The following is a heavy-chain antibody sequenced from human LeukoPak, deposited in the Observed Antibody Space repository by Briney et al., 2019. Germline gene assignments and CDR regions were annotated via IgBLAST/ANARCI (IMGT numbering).Heavy chain of an antibody. Sequence: PSETLSLTCAVYGGSFSGYYWSWIRRPPGKGLEWIGEINHSGSTNYNPSLKSRVTISVDTSKNQFSLKLSSVTAADTAVYYCARVLPRSSGWYGDYYYYMDVWGKGTTVTVSS. D-gene: IGHD6-19*01. V-gene: IGHV4-34*01. CDR3: ARVLPRSSGWYGDYYYYMDV. CDR2: INHSGST. CDR1: GGSFSGYY. J-gene: IGHJ6*03.